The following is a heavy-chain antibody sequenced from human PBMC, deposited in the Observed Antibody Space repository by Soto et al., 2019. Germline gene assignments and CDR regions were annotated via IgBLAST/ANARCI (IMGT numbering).Heavy chain of an antibody. J-gene: IGHJ6*02. D-gene: IGHD2-15*01. CDR3: APLSVSLSGPYGIHV. Sequence: PSETLSLTCSVSGYSVSSSDYYWAWIRQPPGKGLAWIGSMLYSGLTYYNPSLNSRVTLSVDTSKNQFSVRLNSVTASDTAVYYCAPLSVSLSGPYGIHVWGQGTTVTVS. CDR2: MLYSGLT. V-gene: IGHV4-39*01. CDR1: GYSVSSSDYY.